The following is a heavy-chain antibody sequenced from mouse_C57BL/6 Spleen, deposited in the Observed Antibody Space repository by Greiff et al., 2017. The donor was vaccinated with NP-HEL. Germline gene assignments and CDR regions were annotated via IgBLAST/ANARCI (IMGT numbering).Heavy chain of an antibody. CDR1: GYTFTSYN. V-gene: IGHV1-12*01. D-gene: IGHD2-5*01. J-gene: IGHJ3*01. CDR3: ASGADYSNRAWFAY. Sequence: QVQLQQSGAELVRPGASVKMSCKASGYTFTSYNMHWVKQTPRQGLEWIGAIYPGNGDTSYNQKFKGKATLTVDKSSSTAYMQLSSLTSEDSAVYFCASGADYSNRAWFAYWGQGTLVTVSA. CDR2: IYPGNGDT.